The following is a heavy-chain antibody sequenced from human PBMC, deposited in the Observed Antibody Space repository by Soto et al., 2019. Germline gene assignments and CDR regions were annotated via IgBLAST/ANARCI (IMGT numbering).Heavy chain of an antibody. CDR2: ISSSGSTI. CDR1: GFTFSDYY. V-gene: IGHV3-11*01. J-gene: IGHJ4*02. D-gene: IGHD2-21*02. Sequence: GALRLSCAASGFTFSDYYMSWIRKAPGKGLEWVSYISSSGSTIYYADSVKGRFTISRDNAKNSLYLQMNSLRAEDTAVYYCAKTRGLAYCGGDCHYYFDYWGQGTLVTVSS. CDR3: AKTRGLAYCGGDCHYYFDY.